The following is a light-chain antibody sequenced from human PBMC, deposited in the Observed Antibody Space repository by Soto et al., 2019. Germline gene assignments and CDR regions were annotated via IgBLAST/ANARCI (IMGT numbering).Light chain of an antibody. J-gene: IGLJ1*01. CDR2: DVS. Sequence: QSVLTQPASVSGSPGQSITISCTGTSSDVGGYNYVSWYQHHPGKAPKLIIYDVSNRPSGVSNRFSVSKSGNTASLTISGLQPEDEADYYCSSYTTSNTRQIVFGTVTKVTVL. CDR1: SSDVGGYNY. CDR3: SSYTTSNTRQIV. V-gene: IGLV2-14*03.